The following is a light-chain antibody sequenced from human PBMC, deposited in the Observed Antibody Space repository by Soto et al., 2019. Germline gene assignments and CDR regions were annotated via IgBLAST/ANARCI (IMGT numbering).Light chain of an antibody. CDR1: GSDVGDYNY. J-gene: IGLJ1*01. CDR3: SSYTGSSYV. Sequence: QSALTQPPSASGSPGQSVTISCTGTGSDVGDYNYVSWYQQHPGKAPKLMFYEVSKRPSGVPDRFSGSKSGNTASLTVSGLQAEDEANYYCSSYTGSSYVFGTGTKVTVL. CDR2: EVS. V-gene: IGLV2-8*01.